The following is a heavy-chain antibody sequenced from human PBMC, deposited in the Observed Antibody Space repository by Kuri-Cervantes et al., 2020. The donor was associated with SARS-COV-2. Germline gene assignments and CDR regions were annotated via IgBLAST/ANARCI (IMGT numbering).Heavy chain of an antibody. CDR3: ARDLITGTTNFDY. D-gene: IGHD1-7*01. Sequence: GSLRLSCAASGFTFSSYSMNWVRQAPGKGLEWVSSISSSSSYIYYADSVKGRFTISRDNAKNSLYLQMNSLRAEDTAVYYCARDLITGTTNFDYWGQGTLVTVSS. J-gene: IGHJ4*02. CDR1: GFTFSSYS. CDR2: ISSSSSYI. V-gene: IGHV3-21*01.